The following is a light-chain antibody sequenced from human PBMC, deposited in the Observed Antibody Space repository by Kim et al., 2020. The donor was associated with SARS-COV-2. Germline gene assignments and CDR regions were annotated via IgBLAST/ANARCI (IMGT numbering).Light chain of an antibody. CDR3: QAWDSRSYGV. CDR1: KLGDKY. J-gene: IGLJ3*02. CDR2: QDN. V-gene: IGLV3-1*01. Sequence: SYELTQPPSVSVSPGQTASITCSGDKLGDKYVYWYQQKPGQSPVVVIYQDNKRPSGIPERFSGSNSGNTATLTISGTQAMDEADYYCQAWDSRSYGVFGGGTQLTVL.